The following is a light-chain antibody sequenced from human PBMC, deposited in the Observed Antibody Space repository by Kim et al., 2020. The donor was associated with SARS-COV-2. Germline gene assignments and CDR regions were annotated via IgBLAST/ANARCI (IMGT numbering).Light chain of an antibody. Sequence: EIMMTQSPVTLSVSPGESATLSCRASQSISTDLAWYQQKPGQAPRLLMYDASTRATGFPARFSGSGSGTEFTLTISSLQSEDFAVYYCQQYDQWPRTFGQGTKLEI. CDR1: QSISTD. CDR3: QQYDQWPRT. CDR2: DAS. J-gene: IGKJ2*01. V-gene: IGKV3-15*01.